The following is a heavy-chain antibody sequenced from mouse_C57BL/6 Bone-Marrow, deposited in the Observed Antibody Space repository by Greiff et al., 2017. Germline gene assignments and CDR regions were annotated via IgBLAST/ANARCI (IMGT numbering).Heavy chain of an antibody. CDR1: GYTFTNYW. V-gene: IGHV1-63*01. J-gene: IGHJ3*01. D-gene: IGHD2-4*01. CDR3: AREEDYDHLRFAY. CDR2: IYPGGGYT. Sequence: QVQLQQSGAELVRPGTSVKMSCKASGYTFTNYWIGWAKQRPGHGLEWIGDIYPGGGYTNYNEKFKGKATLTADKSSSTAYMQFSSLTSEDSAIYSCAREEDYDHLRFAYWGQGTLVTVSA.